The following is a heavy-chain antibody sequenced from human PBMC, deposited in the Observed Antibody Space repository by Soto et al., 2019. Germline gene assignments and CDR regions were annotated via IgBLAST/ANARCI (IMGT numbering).Heavy chain of an antibody. CDR3: VRGYNWNYGVKFYYDY. V-gene: IGHV3-7*03. CDR1: GFTFTSYW. J-gene: IGHJ4*02. CDR2: IKQDGSEK. Sequence: EVELVESGGGLAQPGGSLRLSCAASGFTFTSYWMSWVRQAPGKGLEWVANIKQDGSEKSYVDSVKGRFTVSRDNIKNSLYLQMNILRADATAVYYCVRGYNWNYGVKFYYDYWGQGTLVTVSS. D-gene: IGHD1-7*01.